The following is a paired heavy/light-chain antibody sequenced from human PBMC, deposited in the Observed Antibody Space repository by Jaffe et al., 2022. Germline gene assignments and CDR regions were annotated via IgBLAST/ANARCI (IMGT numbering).Heavy chain of an antibody. V-gene: IGHV1-2*02. CDR3: ARDSFTLGRGVLRPNWVDT. Sequence: QVQLVQSGAEVTKPGASVKVSCKTSGYTFTGYYIHWVRQAPGRGLEWMGWLNPDSGSINYEQNFQGRVSMTGNKSINTAYMELRRLTSDDTAVYYCARDSFTLGRGVLRPNWVDTWGQGTLITVSS. J-gene: IGHJ5*02. D-gene: IGHD3-10*01. CDR1: GYTFTGYY. CDR2: LNPDSGSI.
Light chain of an antibody. V-gene: IGKV3-11*01. J-gene: IGKJ2*01. CDR3: QQRTTYPPTYT. CDR1: QNVGSH. CDR2: AAS. Sequence: EIVLTQSPATLSLSPGERATLSCRASQNVGSHVAWYQQKLGQPPRLLIYAASNRATGIPVRFSGSGSGTDFTLTISSLEPEDFAVYYCQQRTTYPPTYTFGQGTTLEIK.